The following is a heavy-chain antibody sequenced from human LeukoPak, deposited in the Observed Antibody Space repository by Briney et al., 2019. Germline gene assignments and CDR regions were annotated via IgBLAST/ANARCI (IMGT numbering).Heavy chain of an antibody. CDR1: GFTFSSYE. CDR3: ARCPRWAHFDY. D-gene: IGHD4-23*01. CDR2: ISSSGRAI. V-gene: IGHV3-48*03. J-gene: IGHJ4*02. Sequence: GGSLRLSCAGSGFTFSSYEMNWVRQAPGKGLEWVSYISSSGRAIYYADSVKGRFTVSRDNAKNSPYLQMNSLRAEDTAVYYCARCPRWAHFDYWGQGTLVTVSS.